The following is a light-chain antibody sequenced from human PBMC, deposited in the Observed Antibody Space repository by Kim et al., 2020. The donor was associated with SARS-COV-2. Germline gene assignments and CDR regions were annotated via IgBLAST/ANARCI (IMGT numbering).Light chain of an antibody. CDR1: HKVGTK. J-gene: IGKJ5*01. Sequence: PPGERAALACKSSHKVGTKFAWYQQKPGQAPRLLIYDASTRASGIPDRFFGSGSRTEFTLIIGRLQSEDFAHYYCQQYHNWPPITFGQGTRLQIK. CDR3: QQYHNWPPIT. CDR2: DAS. V-gene: IGKV3-15*01.